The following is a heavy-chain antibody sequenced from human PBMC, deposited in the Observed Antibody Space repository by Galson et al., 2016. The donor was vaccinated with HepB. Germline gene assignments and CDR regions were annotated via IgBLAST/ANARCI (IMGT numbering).Heavy chain of an antibody. V-gene: IGHV3-74*01. Sequence: SLRLSCAASGLTFNTYNMVWVRQAPGKGLVWVSRIHSDGSTTSYADSVKGRFTISRDNAKNTLYLQMNILRAEDTAVYYCTRYYDILTGHYASDYWGQGTLVTVSS. CDR1: GLTFNTYN. CDR3: TRYYDILTGHYASDY. CDR2: IHSDGSTT. D-gene: IGHD3-9*01. J-gene: IGHJ4*02.